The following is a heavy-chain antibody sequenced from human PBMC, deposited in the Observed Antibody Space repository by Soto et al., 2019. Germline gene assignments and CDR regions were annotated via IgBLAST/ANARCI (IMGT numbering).Heavy chain of an antibody. CDR1: GFTFSSYG. V-gene: IGHV3-33*01. CDR2: IWYDGRNK. D-gene: IGHD3-22*01. CDR3: ARDPSGYFDY. Sequence: QVQLVESGGGVVQPGRSLRLSCAASGFTFSSYGMHWVRQAPGKGLEWVAVIWYDGRNKYYADCVKGRFTISRDNSKNTLYLQMNSLRAEDTAVYYCARDPSGYFDYWGQGTLVTVSS. J-gene: IGHJ4*02.